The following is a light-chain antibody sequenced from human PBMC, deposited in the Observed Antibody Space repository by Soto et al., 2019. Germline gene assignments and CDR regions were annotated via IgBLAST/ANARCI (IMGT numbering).Light chain of an antibody. CDR3: SSYAGINNLGV. CDR1: RIDVGGYKY. Sequence: QSALTQPPSASGSPGQSVTISCTGTRIDVGGYKYVSWYQQHPGKAPKLMIFEVNKRPSGVPDRFSGSKSGNTASLTVSGLQAEDEADYYCSSYAGINNLGVFGTGTKVTVL. CDR2: EVN. V-gene: IGLV2-8*01. J-gene: IGLJ1*01.